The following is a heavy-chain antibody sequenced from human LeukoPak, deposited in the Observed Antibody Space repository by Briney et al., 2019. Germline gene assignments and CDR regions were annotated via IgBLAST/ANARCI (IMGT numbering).Heavy chain of an antibody. D-gene: IGHD6-13*01. J-gene: IGHJ4*02. CDR1: GGSISSGGFC. V-gene: IGHV4-31*03. CDR3: AREATRAGGYFDN. Sequence: SETLSLTCTVSGGSISSGGFCWSWIRQYPGKGLEWIGYIYYSGSTYYNPSLKSRFTISLDTSQNQFSLKVSSVTAADTAVYYCAREATRAGGYFDNWGQGILVTVSS. CDR2: IYYSGST.